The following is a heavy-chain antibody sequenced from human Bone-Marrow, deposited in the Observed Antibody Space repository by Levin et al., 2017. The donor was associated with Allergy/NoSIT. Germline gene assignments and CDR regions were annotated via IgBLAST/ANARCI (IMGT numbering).Heavy chain of an antibody. Sequence: GGSLRLSCAASGFTFSSYGMHWVRQAPGKGLEWVAVISYDGSNKYYADSVKGRFTISRDNSKNTLYLQMNSLRAEDTAVYYCARPGATGLDFDYWGQGTLVTVSS. CDR3: ARPGATGLDFDY. CDR2: ISYDGSNK. J-gene: IGHJ4*02. CDR1: GFTFSSYG. V-gene: IGHV3-30*03. D-gene: IGHD1-26*01.